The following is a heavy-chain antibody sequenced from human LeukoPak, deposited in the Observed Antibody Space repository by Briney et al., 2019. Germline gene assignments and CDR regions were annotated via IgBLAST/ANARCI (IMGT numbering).Heavy chain of an antibody. Sequence: SETLSLTCAVYGGSFSGYYWSWIRQPPGKGLEWIGEINHSGSTNYNPSLKCRVTISVDTSKNQFSLKLSSVTAADTAVYYCATRPYYYDSSGYYYYYYFDYWGQGTLVTVSS. J-gene: IGHJ4*02. CDR2: INHSGST. D-gene: IGHD3-22*01. CDR3: ATRPYYYDSSGYYYYYYFDY. CDR1: GGSFSGYY. V-gene: IGHV4-34*01.